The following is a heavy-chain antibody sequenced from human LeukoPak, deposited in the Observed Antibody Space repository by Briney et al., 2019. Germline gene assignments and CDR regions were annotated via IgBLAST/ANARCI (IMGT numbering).Heavy chain of an antibody. CDR3: AREKRFTMVRGARGWFDP. Sequence: GGSLRLSCAASGFTFSSYSMKWVRQAPGKGLEWVSSISSSSSYIYYADSVKGRFTISRDNAKNSLYLQMNSLRAEDTVVYYCAREKRFTMVRGARGWFDPWGQGTLVTVSS. J-gene: IGHJ5*02. V-gene: IGHV3-21*01. CDR2: ISSSSSYI. D-gene: IGHD3-10*01. CDR1: GFTFSSYS.